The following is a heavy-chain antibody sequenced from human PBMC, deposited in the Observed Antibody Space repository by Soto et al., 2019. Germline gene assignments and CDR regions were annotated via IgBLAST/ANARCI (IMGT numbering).Heavy chain of an antibody. CDR1: GFTFASYH. D-gene: IGHD3-10*01. Sequence: QVQLVQSGAEVKRPGASVKVSCKASGFTFASYHIHWVRQAPGQGLEWMAIINASNGDTAYAQKLRGRVTLTLDTSTTTVYMELSSMTSEDTSLFYCAREGNVGRTQMRFFDYWGRGTLVTVSS. CDR3: AREGNVGRTQMRFFDY. J-gene: IGHJ4*02. V-gene: IGHV1-46*04. CDR2: INASNGDT.